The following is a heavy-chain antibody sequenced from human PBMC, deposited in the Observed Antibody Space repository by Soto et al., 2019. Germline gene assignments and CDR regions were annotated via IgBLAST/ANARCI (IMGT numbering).Heavy chain of an antibody. V-gene: IGHV3-66*01. CDR3: AKSRSSSSRYLHY. Sequence: EVQLVESGGGLVQPGGSLRLSCAASGFTVSSNYMSWVRQAPGKGLEWVSVIYSGGDTYYADSVTGRFTISRDTSKNTVFLQMNSLRAEDTALYFCAKSRSSSSRYLHYWGQGALVAVSS. CDR2: IYSGGDT. CDR1: GFTVSSNY. J-gene: IGHJ4*02. D-gene: IGHD6-6*01.